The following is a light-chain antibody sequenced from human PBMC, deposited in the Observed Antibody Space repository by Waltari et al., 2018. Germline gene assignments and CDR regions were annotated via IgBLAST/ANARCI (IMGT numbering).Light chain of an antibody. CDR3: ISYTTSDTMI. V-gene: IGLV2-14*03. Sequence: QSALTQPASVSGSPGQSITLSCPGTRRDVGASNYVSWYQQHPGKVPKLIIYDVSHRPSGVSFRFSGSKSDNTASLTISGLQAEDEADYYCISYTTSDTMIFGGGTKLTVL. CDR1: RRDVGASNY. CDR2: DVS. J-gene: IGLJ2*01.